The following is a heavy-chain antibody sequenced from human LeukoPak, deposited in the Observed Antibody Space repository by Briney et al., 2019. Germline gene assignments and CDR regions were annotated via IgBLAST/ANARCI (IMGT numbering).Heavy chain of an antibody. CDR3: ARGYDIEV. V-gene: IGHV4-34*11. Sequence: SETLSLTCAVYGGSFSGYYWSWIRQPPGKALEWIGYIYYTGTTKYNPSLKSRATISLDTSKNQFSLKLTSVTAADTALFFCARGYDIEVWGQGTTVTVSS. CDR1: GGSFSGYY. J-gene: IGHJ6*02. CDR2: IYYTGTT.